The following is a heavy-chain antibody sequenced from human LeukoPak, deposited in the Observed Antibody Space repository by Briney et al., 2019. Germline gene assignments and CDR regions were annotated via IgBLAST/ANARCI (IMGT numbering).Heavy chain of an antibody. J-gene: IGHJ4*02. CDR3: AGLDSYRYLWDY. CDR2: IYYSGST. D-gene: IGHD5-18*01. CDR1: GGSISSGDYY. V-gene: IGHV4-30-4*01. Sequence: SETLSLTCTVSGGSISSGDYYWSWIRQPPGTGLEWIGYIYYSGSTYYNPSLKSRVTISVDTSKNQFSLKLSSVTAADTAVYYCAGLDSYRYLWDYWGQGTLVTVSS.